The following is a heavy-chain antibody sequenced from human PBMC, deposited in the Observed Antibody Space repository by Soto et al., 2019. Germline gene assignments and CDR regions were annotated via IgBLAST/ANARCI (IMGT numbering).Heavy chain of an antibody. J-gene: IGHJ6*02. CDR3: ARGRSMDF. Sequence: SETMSLTCGLYGGSFTAYHWSWIRQPPGKGLEWIGEIEHSGFANYNPSLKSRVTISIDTSISQFSLKVNSVAAADTAVYYCARGRSMDFWGHGTTVTVSS. CDR2: IEHSGFA. V-gene: IGHV4-34*01. CDR1: GGSFTAYH.